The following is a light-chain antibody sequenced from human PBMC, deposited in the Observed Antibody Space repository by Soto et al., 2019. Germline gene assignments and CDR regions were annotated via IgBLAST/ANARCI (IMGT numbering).Light chain of an antibody. V-gene: IGLV2-18*02. CDR1: GSDVGTFNR. Sequence: QSVLTQPPSVSGSPGQSVAISCTGTGSDVGTFNRVSWYQQSPGTAPKLMIYDVSDRPSGVPDRFSGSKSGNTASLTISGLQAEYEADSYCSSYTSSSTYVFGPGTKVTVL. CDR3: SSYTSSSTYV. J-gene: IGLJ1*01. CDR2: DVS.